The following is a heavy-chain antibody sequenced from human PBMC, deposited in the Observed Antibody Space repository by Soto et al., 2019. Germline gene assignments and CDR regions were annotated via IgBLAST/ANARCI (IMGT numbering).Heavy chain of an antibody. CDR1: GYSFTSYW. CDR3: ASHIVGYKYGQRYGMDV. D-gene: IGHD5-18*01. J-gene: IGHJ6*02. V-gene: IGHV5-51*01. CDR2: IYPGDSDT. Sequence: GESLKVSCEGSGYSFTSYWTGWVRLMPGKGLEWMGIIYPGDSDTRYSPCFQGQVTISADKSISTPELQWGRVKAGYSATYCGASHIVGYKYGQRYGMDVWGQGTTVAVS.